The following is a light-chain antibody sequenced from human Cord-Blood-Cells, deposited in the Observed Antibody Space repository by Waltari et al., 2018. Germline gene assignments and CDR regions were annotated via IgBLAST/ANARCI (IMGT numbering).Light chain of an antibody. CDR1: QSISSY. Sequence: DIQMTQSPSSLSASVGDRVTITCRASQSISSYLNWYQQKPGKAPKLLIYAASSLQSGVPSRFSGSGPGTDFTLTISSLQPEDFATYHCQQSYSTPRTFGQGTKVEIK. CDR3: QQSYSTPRT. V-gene: IGKV1-39*01. J-gene: IGKJ1*01. CDR2: AAS.